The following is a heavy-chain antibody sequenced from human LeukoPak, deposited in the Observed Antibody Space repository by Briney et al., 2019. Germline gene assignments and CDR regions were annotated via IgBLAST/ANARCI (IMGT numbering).Heavy chain of an antibody. Sequence: ASVKVSCKASGYTFTSYGISWGRQAPGQGLEWMGWISAYNGNTNYAQKLQGRVTITTDTSTSTAYMELRSLRSDDTAVYYCARQPEYSSSSVAFDIWGQGTMVTVSS. CDR1: GYTFTSYG. V-gene: IGHV1-18*01. CDR3: ARQPEYSSSSVAFDI. J-gene: IGHJ3*02. D-gene: IGHD6-6*01. CDR2: ISAYNGNT.